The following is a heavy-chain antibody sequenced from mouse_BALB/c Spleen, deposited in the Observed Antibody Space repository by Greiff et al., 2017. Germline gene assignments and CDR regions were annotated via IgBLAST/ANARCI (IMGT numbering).Heavy chain of an antibody. CDR2: ISSGGGNT. V-gene: IGHV5-9*03. Sequence: EVMLVESGGGLVKPGGSLKLSCAASGFTFSSYTMSWVRQTPEKRLEWVATISSGGGNTYYPDSVKGRFTISRDNAKNNLYLQMSSLRSEDTALYYCARSSNYYGRRFDYWGQGTTLTVSS. CDR1: GFTFSSYT. D-gene: IGHD1-1*01. J-gene: IGHJ2*01. CDR3: ARSSNYYGRRFDY.